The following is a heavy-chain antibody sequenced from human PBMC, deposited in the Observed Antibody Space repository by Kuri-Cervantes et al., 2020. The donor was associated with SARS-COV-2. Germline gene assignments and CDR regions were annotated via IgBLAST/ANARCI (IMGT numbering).Heavy chain of an antibody. CDR3: AAPITGTTDYYYYYGMDV. Sequence: SVKVSCKASGFTFTSSAMQGVRQARGQRLEWLGWIVVGDGNTNYAQKFQERVTITRDMSTSTAYMELSSLRSEDTAVYYCAAPITGTTDYYYYYGMDVWGQGTTVTVSS. V-gene: IGHV1-58*02. CDR2: IVVGDGNT. D-gene: IGHD1-7*01. J-gene: IGHJ6*02. CDR1: GFTFTSSA.